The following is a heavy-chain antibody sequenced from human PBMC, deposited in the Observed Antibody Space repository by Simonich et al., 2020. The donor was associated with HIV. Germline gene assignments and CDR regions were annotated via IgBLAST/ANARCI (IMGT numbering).Heavy chain of an antibody. V-gene: IGHV3-9*01. CDR1: GFTFDDYA. CDR3: AKGAQYYYGSGSFDP. Sequence: EVQLVESGGGLVQPGRSLRLSCAASGFTFDDYAMHWGRQAPGKGLEGVSGISWNSGSIGYADSVKGRFTISRNNAKNSLYLQMNSLRAEDTALYYCAKGAQYYYGSGSFDPWGQGTLVTVSS. J-gene: IGHJ5*02. D-gene: IGHD3-10*01. CDR2: ISWNSGSI.